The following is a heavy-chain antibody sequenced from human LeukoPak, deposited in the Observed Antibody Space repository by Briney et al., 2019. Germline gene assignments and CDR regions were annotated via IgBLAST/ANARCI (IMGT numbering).Heavy chain of an antibody. CDR3: ARGPHYYYYYMDV. Sequence: GGSLRLFCAASGCTFSDYYMSWIRQAPGKGLEWVSYISSSGSTIYYADSVKGRFTISRDNAKNSLYLQMNSLRAEDTAVYYCARGPHYYYYYMDVWGKGTTVTVSS. J-gene: IGHJ6*03. CDR2: ISSSGSTI. V-gene: IGHV3-11*04. CDR1: GCTFSDYY.